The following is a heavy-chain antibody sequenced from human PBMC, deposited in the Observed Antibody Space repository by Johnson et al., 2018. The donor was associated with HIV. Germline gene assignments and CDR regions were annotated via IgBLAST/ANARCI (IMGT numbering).Heavy chain of an antibody. D-gene: IGHD3-22*01. V-gene: IGHV3-30*03. Sequence: QVLLVESGGGVVQPGRSLRLSCAASGFSFSTYNMHWVRHAPGRGLEWVAFISYSGSDTYYVDSVKGRFTISRDNSKNTLYLQMNSLRAEDTAVYYCARDRAHYYDSSGYYESGAFDIWGQGTMVTVSS. CDR1: GFSFSTYN. CDR3: ARDRAHYYDSSGYYESGAFDI. J-gene: IGHJ3*02. CDR2: ISYSGSDT.